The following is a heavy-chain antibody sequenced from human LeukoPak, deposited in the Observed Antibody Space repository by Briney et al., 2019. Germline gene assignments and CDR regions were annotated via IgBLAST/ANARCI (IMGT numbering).Heavy chain of an antibody. CDR1: GASISGYY. V-gene: IGHV4-59*01. CDR3: ARGANWFDP. Sequence: SETLSLTCTVSGASISGYYWSWIRQTPGKGLEWIGYTYYSGSTNYNPSLKSRVIISVDTSKNQFSLKLSSVTAADTAAYYCARGANWFDPCGQGTLVTVSS. CDR2: TYYSGST. J-gene: IGHJ5*02.